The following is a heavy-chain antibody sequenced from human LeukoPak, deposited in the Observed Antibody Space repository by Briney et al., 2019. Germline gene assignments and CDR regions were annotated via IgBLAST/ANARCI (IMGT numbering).Heavy chain of an antibody. CDR1: GFTFSTSW. V-gene: IGHV3-23*01. CDR2: ISGSGGST. CDR3: AKADALAAIHPEDY. J-gene: IGHJ4*02. Sequence: PGGSLRLSCAASGFTFSTSWMTWVRQAPGKGLEWVSAISGSGGSTYYADSVKGRFTISRDNSKNTLYLQMNSLRAEDTAVYYCAKADALAAIHPEDYWGQGTLVTVSS. D-gene: IGHD2-2*02.